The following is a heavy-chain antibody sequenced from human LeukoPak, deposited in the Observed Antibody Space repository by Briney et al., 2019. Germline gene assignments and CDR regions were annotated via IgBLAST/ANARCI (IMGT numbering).Heavy chain of an antibody. CDR2: IWYDGSNK. J-gene: IGHJ4*02. CDR1: GFTFSSYG. D-gene: IGHD3-16*01. CDR3: AREDGGYFDY. Sequence: PGGSLRLSCAASGFTFSSYGMHWVRQAPGKGLGLVAAIWYDGSNKYYADSVKGRFTISRDNSKNTLYLQMNSLRAEDTAVYYCAREDGGYFDYWGQGTLVTVSS. V-gene: IGHV3-33*01.